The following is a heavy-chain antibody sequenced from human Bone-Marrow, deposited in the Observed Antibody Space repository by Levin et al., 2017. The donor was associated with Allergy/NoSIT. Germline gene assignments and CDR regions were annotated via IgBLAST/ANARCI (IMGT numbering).Heavy chain of an antibody. J-gene: IGHJ3*02. CDR2: INTNTGNP. CDR3: ARVYWSSGWDHDAFDI. Sequence: GESLKISCKASGYTFTSYAMNWVRQAPGQGLEWMGWINTNTGNPTYAQGFTGRFVFSLDTSVSTAYLQISSLKAEDTAVYYCARVYWSSGWDHDAFDIWGQGTMVTVSS. V-gene: IGHV7-4-1*02. CDR1: GYTFTSYA. D-gene: IGHD6-19*01.